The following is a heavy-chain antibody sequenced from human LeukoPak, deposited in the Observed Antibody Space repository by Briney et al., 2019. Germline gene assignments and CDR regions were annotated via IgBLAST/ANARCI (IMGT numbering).Heavy chain of an antibody. D-gene: IGHD6-19*01. CDR1: GFTFDDYG. Sequence: GGSLRLSCAASGFTFDDYGMSWVRQAPGKGLEWVSVIFTGGTTYYADSVKGRFTISRDNSKNTLYLQMNSLRAEDTAVYYCAREPVPGTGYWGQGTLVAVSS. CDR3: AREPVPGTGY. CDR2: IFTGGTT. V-gene: IGHV3-66*01. J-gene: IGHJ4*02.